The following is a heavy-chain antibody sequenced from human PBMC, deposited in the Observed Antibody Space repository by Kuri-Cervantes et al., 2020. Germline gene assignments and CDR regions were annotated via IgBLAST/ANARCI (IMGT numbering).Heavy chain of an antibody. D-gene: IGHD6-19*01. CDR1: GFTFSSYS. J-gene: IGHJ3*02. CDR2: ISSSSSTI. Sequence: GESLKISCAASGFTFSSYSMNWVRQAPGKGLEWVSYISSSSSTIYYADYVKGRFTISRDNAKNSLYLQMNSLRAEDTALYYCAKDGYSSGGDAFDIWGQGTMVTVSS. CDR3: AKDGYSSGGDAFDI. V-gene: IGHV3-48*01.